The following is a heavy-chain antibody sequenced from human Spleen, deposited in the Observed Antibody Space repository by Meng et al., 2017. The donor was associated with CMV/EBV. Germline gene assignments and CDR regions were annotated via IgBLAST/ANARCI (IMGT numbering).Heavy chain of an antibody. Sequence: SVKVSCKASGGSFSSYAISWARQAPGQGLEWMGGVVPTLGTPNYAQKFQGRVTITTDESTRTAYMQLRSLRSEDTAVYYCARDRSYTHYEAFFDSWGQGTLVTVSS. V-gene: IGHV1-69*05. CDR2: VVPTLGTP. D-gene: IGHD4-11*01. J-gene: IGHJ4*02. CDR1: GGSFSSYA. CDR3: ARDRSYTHYEAFFDS.